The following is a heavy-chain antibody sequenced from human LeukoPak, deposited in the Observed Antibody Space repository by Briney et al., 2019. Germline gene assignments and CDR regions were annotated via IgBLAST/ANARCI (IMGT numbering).Heavy chain of an antibody. CDR3: ARTMDTAEDY. Sequence: PSETLSLTCAVYGGSFSGYYWSWIRQPPGKGLEWIGEINHSGSTNYNPSLKSRVTISVDTSKNQFSLKLSSVTAADTAVYYCARTMDTAEDYWGQGTLVTVSS. CDR1: GGSFSGYY. CDR2: INHSGST. V-gene: IGHV4-34*01. D-gene: IGHD5-18*01. J-gene: IGHJ4*02.